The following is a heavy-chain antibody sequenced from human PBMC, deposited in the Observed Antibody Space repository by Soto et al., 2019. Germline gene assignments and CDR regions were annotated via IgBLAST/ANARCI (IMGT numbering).Heavy chain of an antibody. CDR3: ARTDYGGNYFDY. CDR1: GFTFSSYG. V-gene: IGHV3-33*01. J-gene: IGHJ4*02. Sequence: QVQLVESGGGVVQPGRSLRLSCAASGFTFSSYGMHWVRQAPGKGLEWVAVIWYDGSNKYYADSVKGRFTISRDNSKNTMYLQMNSLRADDTAVYYCARTDYGGNYFDYWGQGTLVTVSS. CDR2: IWYDGSNK. D-gene: IGHD4-17*01.